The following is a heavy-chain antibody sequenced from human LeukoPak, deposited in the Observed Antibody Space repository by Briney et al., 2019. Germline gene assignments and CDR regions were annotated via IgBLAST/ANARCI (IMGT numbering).Heavy chain of an antibody. J-gene: IGHJ3*02. D-gene: IGHD3-10*01. CDR2: INSGDSNT. CDR3: ARRLYYGVDVFDI. V-gene: IGHV5-51*01. Sequence: GESLKISCKGSGYRFTSYWIGWLRPMLGKGLDWMGSINSGDSNTRYSPTFQGQVTVSADKSISTAYLQWGSLKASDTAIYFCARRLYYGVDVFDIWGQGTMVTVSS. CDR1: GYRFTSYW.